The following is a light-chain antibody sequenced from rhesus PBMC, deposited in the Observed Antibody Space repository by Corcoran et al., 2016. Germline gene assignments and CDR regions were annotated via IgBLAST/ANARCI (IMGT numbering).Light chain of an antibody. Sequence: EIVMTQSPATLSLSPGETATLSCRASESVGSYLAWYQQKPGQVPKLLVHSSYFRATGIPDRFSGSGSRTEFTLTISSLEPEDVGVYHCQQYNDLLFTFGPGTKLDIK. CDR3: QQYNDLLFT. V-gene: IGKV3-40*03. J-gene: IGKJ3*01. CDR2: SSY. CDR1: ESVGSY.